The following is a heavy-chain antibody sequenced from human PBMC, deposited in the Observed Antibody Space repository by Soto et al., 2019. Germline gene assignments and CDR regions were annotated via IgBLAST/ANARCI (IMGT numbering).Heavy chain of an antibody. Sequence: QVQLQESGPGLVKPSQTLSLTCTVSGGSVSSGGYYWSWIRQHPGTGLEWIGYIYYSGTTYFNPSLKSPASIPLDTSKKEFSLKLTSVTAADTAVYYCARRALPQCINGVCYKDGFWDYWGQGALVTVSS. V-gene: IGHV4-31*01. CDR2: IYYSGTT. CDR3: ARRALPQCINGVCYKDGFWDY. J-gene: IGHJ4*02. D-gene: IGHD2-8*01. CDR1: GGSVSSGGYY.